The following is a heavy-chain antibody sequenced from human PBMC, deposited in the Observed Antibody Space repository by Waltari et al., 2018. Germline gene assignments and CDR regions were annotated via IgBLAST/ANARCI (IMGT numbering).Heavy chain of an antibody. D-gene: IGHD2-2*03. Sequence: QVQLQESGPGLVRPSETLSLPCDVSGYFINTGFFWGWIRQPPGKGLGWSGNIYHDGTTYYNPSLKHRLMISLDTSKNQFSLRLNFVDVADTAVYYCARQTLGYCTSAACRRLETWGQGSLVTVSS. CDR3: ARQTLGYCTSAACRRLET. CDR2: IYHDGTT. V-gene: IGHV4-38-2*01. CDR1: GYFINTGFF. J-gene: IGHJ5*02.